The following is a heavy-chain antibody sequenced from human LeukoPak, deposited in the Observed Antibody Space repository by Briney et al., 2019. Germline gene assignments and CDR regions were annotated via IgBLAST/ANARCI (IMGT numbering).Heavy chain of an antibody. CDR1: GYTFTGYY. J-gene: IGHJ5*02. D-gene: IGHD3-10*01. V-gene: IGHV1-2*02. CDR2: INPNSGGT. Sequence: ASVKVSCKASGYTFTGYYMHWVRQAPGQGLEWMGWINPNSGGTNYAQKFQGRVTMTRDTSISTAYMELSRLRSDDTAVYYCARETFYGSGSYYTRQNWFDPWGQGTLVIVSS. CDR3: ARETFYGSGSYYTRQNWFDP.